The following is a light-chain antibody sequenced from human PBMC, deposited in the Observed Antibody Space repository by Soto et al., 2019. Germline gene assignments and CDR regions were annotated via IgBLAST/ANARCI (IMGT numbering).Light chain of an antibody. CDR3: QQFKNYPRT. CDR2: GAS. V-gene: IGKV1D-13*01. CDR1: QDISST. J-gene: IGKJ2*01. Sequence: AIQLTQSPSSLSASVGDRVTITCRASQDISSTLVWYQQXXXXAPKLLIYGASNLESGVPSRFSGDGSGTDFTLTIKNLQSEDFATYHCQQFKNYPRTFGQGTKLEIK.